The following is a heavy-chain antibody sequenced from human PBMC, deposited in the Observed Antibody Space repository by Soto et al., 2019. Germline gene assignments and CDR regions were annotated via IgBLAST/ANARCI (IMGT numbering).Heavy chain of an antibody. Sequence: QVQLQQSGPGLVEPSQTLSLTCAVSGGSISSEYFHWTWIRQSPGKGLEWIGYIHYTGSIMYNPSFKSRLNMAVDTTKNQFSLQLTSVTAADRAVYFGAREDDGGDRDYYGLDVWGQGTTVTVSS. CDR3: AREDDGGDRDYYGLDV. D-gene: IGHD2-21*02. V-gene: IGHV4-30-4*08. J-gene: IGHJ6*02. CDR1: GGSISSEYFH. CDR2: IHYTGSI.